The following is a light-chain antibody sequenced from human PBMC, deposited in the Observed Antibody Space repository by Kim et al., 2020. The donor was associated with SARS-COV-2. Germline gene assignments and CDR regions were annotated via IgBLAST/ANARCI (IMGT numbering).Light chain of an antibody. CDR3: QQHSKWPLT. Sequence: EIVLTQSPTTMSLSPGERATLSCRASQSVSSSLAWYQQKPGQAHRLLIYAASNRATGIPDMFSGSGSGTDFTLTISSLEPEDFVVYYCQQHSKWPLTFGQATKVDIK. CDR2: AAS. J-gene: IGKJ1*01. CDR1: QSVSSS. V-gene: IGKV3-11*01.